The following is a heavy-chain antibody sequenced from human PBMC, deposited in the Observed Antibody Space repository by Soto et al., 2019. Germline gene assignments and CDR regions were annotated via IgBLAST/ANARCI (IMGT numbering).Heavy chain of an antibody. Sequence: QVQLVQSGAEEKKPGASVKVSCKASGYTFTSYAMHWVRQAPGQRLEWMGWINAGNGNTKYSQKFQGRGTITRDTSASTAYRELSSLRSEDTAVYYCARSIVVVTALDYWGQGTLVTVSS. CDR3: ARSIVVVTALDY. V-gene: IGHV1-3*05. J-gene: IGHJ4*02. D-gene: IGHD2-21*02. CDR2: INAGNGNT. CDR1: GYTFTSYA.